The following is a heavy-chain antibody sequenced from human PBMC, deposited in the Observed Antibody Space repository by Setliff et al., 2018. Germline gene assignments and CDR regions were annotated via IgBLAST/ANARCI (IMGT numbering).Heavy chain of an antibody. CDR3: ARGRGSYYKYYYYYYYMDV. J-gene: IGHJ6*03. CDR2: IYTSGST. Sequence: SETLSLTCTVSGGSISSGSYYWSWIRQPAGKGLEWIGRIYTSGSTNYNPSLKSRVTISVDTSKNQFSLKLSSVTAADTAVYYCARGRGSYYKYYYYYYYMDVWGKGTTVTVSS. V-gene: IGHV4-61*02. D-gene: IGHD1-26*01. CDR1: GGSISSGSYY.